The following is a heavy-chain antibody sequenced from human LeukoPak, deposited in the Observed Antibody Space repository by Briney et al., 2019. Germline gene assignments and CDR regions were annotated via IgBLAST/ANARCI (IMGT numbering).Heavy chain of an antibody. D-gene: IGHD6-13*01. CDR2: IYYSGST. CDR1: RGSISRYY. Sequence: PSETLSLTCTVSRGSISRYYWSWIRHPPGKGLEWIGYIYYSGSTSYNPSLKSRVTISVDTSKNQFSLKLSSVTAADTAVYYCARHVELSSSEAFDIWGQGTMVTVSS. V-gene: IGHV4-59*08. J-gene: IGHJ3*02. CDR3: ARHVELSSSEAFDI.